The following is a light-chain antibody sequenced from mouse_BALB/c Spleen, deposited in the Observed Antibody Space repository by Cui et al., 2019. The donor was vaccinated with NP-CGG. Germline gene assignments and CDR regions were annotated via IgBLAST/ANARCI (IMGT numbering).Light chain of an antibody. CDR1: TGAVTTSNY. CDR2: GTN. Sequence: QAVLTQPSALTTSPGETVTFTCRSSTGAVTTSNYANWVQEKPDHLFTGLIGGTNNRAPGVPARFSGSLIGDKTALTITGVQTEDEAIYFCALWYSNHWVFGGGTKLTVL. J-gene: IGLJ1*01. V-gene: IGLV1*01. CDR3: ALWYSNHWV.